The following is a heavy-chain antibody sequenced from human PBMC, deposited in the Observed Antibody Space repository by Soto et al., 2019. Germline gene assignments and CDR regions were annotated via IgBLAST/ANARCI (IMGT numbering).Heavy chain of an antibody. CDR2: IYYSGST. J-gene: IGHJ4*02. V-gene: IGHV4-59*01. Sequence: SETLSLTCTVSGGSISSYYWSWIRQLPGKGLEWIGYIYYSGSTNYNPSLKSRVTISVDTSKNQFSLKLSSVTAADTAVYYCARARGRSRQFDFRGPGPLGT. CDR1: GGSISSYY. D-gene: IGHD5-12*01. CDR3: ARARGRSRQFDF.